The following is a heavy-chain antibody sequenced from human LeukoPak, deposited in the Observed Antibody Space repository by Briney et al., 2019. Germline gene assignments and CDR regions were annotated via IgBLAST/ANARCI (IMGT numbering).Heavy chain of an antibody. CDR2: ITTSGGST. CDR1: GYSFTSYY. V-gene: IGHV1-46*01. D-gene: IGHD6-13*01. J-gene: IGHJ4*02. CDR3: ARVRTVATVGPDFDY. Sequence: VASVKVSCKASGYSFTSYYIHWVRQAPGQGLEWMGVITTSGGSTSYAQNFQGRVTMTRDRSTNTVYMELTSLGSEDTAMYYCARVRTVATVGPDFDYWGQGTLVTVSS.